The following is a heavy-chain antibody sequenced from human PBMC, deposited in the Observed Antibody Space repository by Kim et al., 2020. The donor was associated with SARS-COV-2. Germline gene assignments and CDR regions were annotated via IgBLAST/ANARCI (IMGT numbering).Heavy chain of an antibody. V-gene: IGHV4-59*08. D-gene: IGHD2-21*02. J-gene: IGHJ4*02. CDR3: ARHFTGYGGNSFNY. Sequence: PSPKSRVTISVDPSKTQFSLKLSSVTAADTAVYYCARHFTGYGGNSFNYWGQGTLVTVSS.